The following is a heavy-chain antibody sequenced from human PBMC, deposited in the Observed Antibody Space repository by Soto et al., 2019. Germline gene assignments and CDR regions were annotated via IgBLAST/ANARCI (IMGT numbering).Heavy chain of an antibody. J-gene: IGHJ5*02. CDR2: IVPLLGRA. CDR3: VRGRGKSGTT. V-gene: IGHV1-69*06. CDR1: GDTSRSYV. D-gene: IGHD1-7*01. Sequence: QVHLVQSEPEVKKPGSSVKVSCETSGDTSRSYVISWVRQAPGQGLEWMGGIVPLLGRATYAQNFQGRVTITADTSTPTAYMELTIRRSDDTVVYYCVRGRGKSGTTWGQGTLVTVSS.